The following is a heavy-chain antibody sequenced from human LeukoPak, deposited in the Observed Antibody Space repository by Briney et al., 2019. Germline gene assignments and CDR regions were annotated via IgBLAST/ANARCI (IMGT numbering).Heavy chain of an antibody. V-gene: IGHV3-15*01. CDR2: IKSKTDGGTT. J-gene: IGHJ3*02. CDR3: TTGVGPDSSGYYGGDAFDI. CDR1: GFTFSNAW. Sequence: GSLRLSCAASGFTFSNAWMSWVRQAPGKGLEWGGRIKSKTDGGTTDYAAPVKGRFTISRDDSKNTLYLQMNSLKTEDTAVYYCTTGVGPDSSGYYGGDAFDIWGQGTMVTVSS. D-gene: IGHD3-22*01.